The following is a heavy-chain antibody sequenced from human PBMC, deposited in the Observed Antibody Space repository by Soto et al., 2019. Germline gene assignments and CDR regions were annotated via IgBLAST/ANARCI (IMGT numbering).Heavy chain of an antibody. CDR2: IYPGDSDT. CDR3: ASFISFNRAYYYYYGRDV. J-gene: IGHJ6*04. Sequence: GESLKISYKGSGYSFTSYWIGSVRQIPGKGLEWMGIIYPGDSDTIYSPSFQGQVSISADKSIRTPCLRGSSPKPWDTAMYYCASFISFNRAYYYYYGRDVWGKGTTVPVSS. D-gene: IGHD3-10*01. V-gene: IGHV5-51*01. CDR1: GYSFTSYW.